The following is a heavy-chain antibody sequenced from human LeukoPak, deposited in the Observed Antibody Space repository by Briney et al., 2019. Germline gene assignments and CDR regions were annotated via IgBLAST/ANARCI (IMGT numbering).Heavy chain of an antibody. D-gene: IGHD6-13*01. Sequence: GGSLRLSCAASGFTFSSYAMSWVRQAPGKGLEWVSAISGSGGSTYYADSVKGRFTISRDNSENTLYLQMNSLRAEDTAVYYCAKAAAGDRWGKYYFDYWGQGTLVTVSS. J-gene: IGHJ4*02. CDR2: ISGSGGST. CDR1: GFTFSSYA. V-gene: IGHV3-23*01. CDR3: AKAAAGDRWGKYYFDY.